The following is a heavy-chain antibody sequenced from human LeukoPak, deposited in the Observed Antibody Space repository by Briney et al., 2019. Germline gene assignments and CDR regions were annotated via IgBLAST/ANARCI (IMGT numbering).Heavy chain of an antibody. V-gene: IGHV4-34*01. CDR1: GGSISSYY. Sequence: PSETLSLTCTVSGGSISSYYWSWIRQPPGKGLEWIGEINHSGSTNYNPSLKSRVTISVDTSKNQFSLKLSSVTAADTAVYYCARAKGYSSPHNWFDPWGQGTLVTVSS. D-gene: IGHD6-13*01. CDR3: ARAKGYSSPHNWFDP. CDR2: INHSGST. J-gene: IGHJ5*02.